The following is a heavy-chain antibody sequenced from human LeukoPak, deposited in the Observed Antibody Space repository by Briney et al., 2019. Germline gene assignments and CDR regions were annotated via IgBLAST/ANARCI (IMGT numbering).Heavy chain of an antibody. CDR3: ARGLGGNDFWSGSSNWFDP. J-gene: IGHJ5*02. V-gene: IGHV1-2*02. CDR1: GGTFSSYA. Sequence: GASVKVSCKASGGTFSSYAISWVRQAPGQGLVWMRWINPNSGCTNYAQKFQGRVTMTRDTSISTAYMELSRLRSDDTAVYYCARGLGGNDFWSGSSNWFDPWGQGTLVTASS. CDR2: INPNSGCT. D-gene: IGHD3-3*01.